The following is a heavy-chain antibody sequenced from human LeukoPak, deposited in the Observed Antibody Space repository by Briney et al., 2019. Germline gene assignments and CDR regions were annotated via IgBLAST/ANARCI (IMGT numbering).Heavy chain of an antibody. Sequence: PGGSLRLSCAASGFTFSSYAMSWVRQAPGKGLEWVGFIRSKAYGGTTEYAASVKGRFTISRDDSKSIAYLQMNSLKTEDTAVYYCTLSGGIYWGQGTLVTVSS. CDR1: GFTFSSYA. CDR3: TLSGGIY. J-gene: IGHJ4*02. V-gene: IGHV3-49*04. D-gene: IGHD2-15*01. CDR2: IRSKAYGGTT.